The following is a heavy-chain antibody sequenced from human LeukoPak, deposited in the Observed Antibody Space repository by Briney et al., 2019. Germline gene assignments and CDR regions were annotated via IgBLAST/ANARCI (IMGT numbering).Heavy chain of an antibody. V-gene: IGHV3-30*02. CDR1: GFTFSSYG. CDR3: AKERDTAMVTIDY. J-gene: IGHJ4*02. CDR2: IRYDGSNK. D-gene: IGHD5-18*01. Sequence: GGSLRLSCAASGFTFSSYGMHWVRQAPGKGLEWVAFIRYDGSNKYYADSVKGRFTISRGNSKNTLYLQMNSLRAEDTAVYYCAKERDTAMVTIDYWGQGTLVTVSS.